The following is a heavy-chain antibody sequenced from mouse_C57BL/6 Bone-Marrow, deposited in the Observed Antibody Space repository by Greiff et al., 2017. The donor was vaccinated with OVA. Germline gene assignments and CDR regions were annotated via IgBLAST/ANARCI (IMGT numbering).Heavy chain of an antibody. Sequence: QVHVKQSGAELVRPGTSVKMSCKASGYTFTNYWIGWAKQRPGHGLEWIGDIYPGGGYTNYNEKFKGKATLTADKSSSTAYMQFSSLTSEDSAIYYCARRGLGYAMDYWGQGTSVTVSS. J-gene: IGHJ4*01. CDR1: GYTFTNYW. CDR2: IYPGGGYT. CDR3: ARRGLGYAMDY. V-gene: IGHV1-63*01. D-gene: IGHD2-13*01.